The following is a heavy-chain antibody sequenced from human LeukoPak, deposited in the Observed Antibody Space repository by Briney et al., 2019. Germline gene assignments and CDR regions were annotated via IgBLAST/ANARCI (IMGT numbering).Heavy chain of an antibody. CDR3: ARDSGWFDY. J-gene: IGHJ4*02. CDR1: GFPFSSYW. D-gene: IGHD6-19*01. CDR2: IKQDGSKK. Sequence: GGSLRLSCVASGFPFSSYWMTWVRQAPGKGLEWVANIKQDGSKKSYVDSVKGRFTISRDNAKNTLYLQMNSLRAEDTAVYYCARDSGWFDYWGQGTLVTVSS. V-gene: IGHV3-7*03.